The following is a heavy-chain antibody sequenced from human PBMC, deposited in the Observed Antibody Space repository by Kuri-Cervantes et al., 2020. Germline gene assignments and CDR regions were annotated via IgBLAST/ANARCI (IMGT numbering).Heavy chain of an antibody. CDR2: ISSSSTI. V-gene: IGHV3-69-1*01. D-gene: IGHD2-15*01. Sequence: GESLRLSCAASGFTFSDYYMNWVRQAPGKGLEWVSSISSSSTIYYADSVKGRFTISRDNAKNSLYLQMNSLTAEDTAVYHCARGSSTYSLNWGQGTLVTVSS. J-gene: IGHJ4*02. CDR1: GFTFSDYY. CDR3: ARGSSTYSLN.